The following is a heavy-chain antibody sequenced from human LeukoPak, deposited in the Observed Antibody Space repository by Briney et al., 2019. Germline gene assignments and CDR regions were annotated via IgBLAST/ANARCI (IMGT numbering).Heavy chain of an antibody. J-gene: IGHJ6*02. V-gene: IGHV1-18*01. CDR2: ISAYNGNT. Sequence: GASVKVSCKASGYTFTSYGISWVRQAPGQGLEWMGWISAYNGNTNYAQKLQGRVTMTTDTSTSTAYMELRSLRSDDTAVYYCARESSSRGPLLMDVWGQGTTVTVSS. CDR3: ARESSSRGPLLMDV. D-gene: IGHD1-26*01. CDR1: GYTFTSYG.